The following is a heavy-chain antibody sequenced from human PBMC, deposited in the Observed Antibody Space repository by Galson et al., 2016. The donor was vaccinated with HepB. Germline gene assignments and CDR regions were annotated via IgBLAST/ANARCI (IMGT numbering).Heavy chain of an antibody. J-gene: IGHJ4*02. D-gene: IGHD3-9*01. CDR3: ARATPYYDILTGYYNYYFDY. Sequence: LRLSCAASGFKFDDYGMSWVRQAPGKGLEWVSGINWNGGSTGYVDSVKGRFTISRDNAKNSLYLQMNSLRAEDTALYYCARATPYYDILTGYYNYYFDYWGQGTLVTVSS. V-gene: IGHV3-20*04. CDR2: INWNGGST. CDR1: GFKFDDYG.